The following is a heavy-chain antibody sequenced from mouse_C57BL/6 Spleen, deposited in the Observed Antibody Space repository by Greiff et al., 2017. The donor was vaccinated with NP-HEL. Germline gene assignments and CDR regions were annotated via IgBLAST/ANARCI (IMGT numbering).Heavy chain of an antibody. Sequence: VQLQQSGAELVRPGASVKLSCTASGFTIKDDYMHWVKQRPEQGLEWIGWIDPENGDTEYASKFQGKATITADTSSNTAYLQLSSLTSEDTAVYYCTQGVPMDYWGQGTSVTVSS. CDR3: TQGVPMDY. CDR1: GFTIKDDY. V-gene: IGHV14-4*01. D-gene: IGHD2-14*01. J-gene: IGHJ4*01. CDR2: IDPENGDT.